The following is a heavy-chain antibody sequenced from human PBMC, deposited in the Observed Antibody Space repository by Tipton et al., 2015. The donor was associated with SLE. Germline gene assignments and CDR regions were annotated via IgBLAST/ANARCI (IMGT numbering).Heavy chain of an antibody. J-gene: IGHJ4*02. D-gene: IGHD3-22*01. V-gene: IGHV5-10-1*04. CDR2: IDPSDSYT. CDR1: GCSFTSYW. Sequence: QLVQSGAEVKKPGESLRISCKGSGCSFTSYWISWVRQMPGKGLEWMGRIDPSDSYTNYSPSFQGQVTISADKSISTAYLQWSSLKASDTARYYCTRPEHYYDSSGYYGLDYWGQGTLVTVSS. CDR3: TRPEHYYDSSGYYGLDY.